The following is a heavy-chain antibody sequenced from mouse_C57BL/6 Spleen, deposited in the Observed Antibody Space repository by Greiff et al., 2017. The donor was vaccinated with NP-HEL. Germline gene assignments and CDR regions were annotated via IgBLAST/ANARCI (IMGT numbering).Heavy chain of an antibody. CDR1: GYTFTSYW. CDR3: ARGGDYSNYEWDFAY. D-gene: IGHD2-5*01. Sequence: QVQLQQPGAELVRPGTSVKLSCKASGYTFTSYWMHWVKQRPGQGLEWIGVIDPSDSYTNYNQKFKGKATLTVDTSSSTAYMQLSSLTSEDSAVYYCARGGDYSNYEWDFAYWGQGTTLTVSS. CDR2: IDPSDSYT. V-gene: IGHV1-59*01. J-gene: IGHJ2*01.